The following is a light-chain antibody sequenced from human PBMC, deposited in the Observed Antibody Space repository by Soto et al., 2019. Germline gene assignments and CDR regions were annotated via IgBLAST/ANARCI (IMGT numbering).Light chain of an antibody. J-gene: IGKJ1*01. CDR1: QSINTY. CDR3: QQNYRTPRT. V-gene: IGKV1-39*01. CDR2: AAS. Sequence: DIQMTQSPSSLSASVGDRVTITCRASQSINTYLNWYQQKPGKAPKLLIYAASRLQSGVPSRCSGSGSGTDFTLTISNLQPEDFATYYCQQNYRTPRTFGQGTKVEIK.